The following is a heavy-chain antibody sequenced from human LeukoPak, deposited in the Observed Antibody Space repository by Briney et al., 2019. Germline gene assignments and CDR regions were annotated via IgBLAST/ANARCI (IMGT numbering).Heavy chain of an antibody. Sequence: ASVKVSCKASGGTFSSYAISWVRQAPGQGLEWMGRIIPILGIANYAQKFQGRVTITADKSTSTAYMELSSLRSEDTAVYYCAREKAIFGVVIIRRYFDYWGQGTLVTVSS. CDR3: AREKAIFGVVIIRRYFDY. D-gene: IGHD3-3*01. V-gene: IGHV1-69*04. J-gene: IGHJ4*02. CDR1: GGTFSSYA. CDR2: IIPILGIA.